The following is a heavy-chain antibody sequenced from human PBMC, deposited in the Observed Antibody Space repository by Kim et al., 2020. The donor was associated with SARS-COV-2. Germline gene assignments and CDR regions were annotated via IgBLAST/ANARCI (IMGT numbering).Heavy chain of an antibody. J-gene: IGHJ4*02. CDR3: ARCVYNYFDY. V-gene: IGHV4-39*07. CDR2: NT. D-gene: IGHD1-1*01. Sequence: NTYYNPPLKSRVTRSVDTSKNQFFLKLSSVTAADTAVYYCARCVYNYFDYWGQGTLVNVSS.